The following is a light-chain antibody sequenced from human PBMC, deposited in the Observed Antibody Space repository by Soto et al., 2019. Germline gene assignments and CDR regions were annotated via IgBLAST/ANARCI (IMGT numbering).Light chain of an antibody. CDR1: QSVSSN. CDR2: GAS. CDR3: QQYNNWTHT. Sequence: EIVMTQSPATLSVSPGERATLSCRASQSVSSNLAWYQQKPGQAPRLLIYGASTRATGIPARFSGSGSGTEFTLTISSLQSEDFAVYHCQQYNNWTHTFGQGTKLEIK. V-gene: IGKV3-15*01. J-gene: IGKJ2*01.